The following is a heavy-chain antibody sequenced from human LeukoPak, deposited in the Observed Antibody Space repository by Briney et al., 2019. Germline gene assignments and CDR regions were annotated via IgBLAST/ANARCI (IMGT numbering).Heavy chain of an antibody. CDR2: IYYSGST. CDR1: GGLISTYY. J-gene: IGHJ6*02. D-gene: IGHD6-13*01. V-gene: IGHV4-59*01. Sequence: PSETLSLTCTVSGGLISTYYWSWIRQPPGKGLEWIGYIYYSGSTNYNPSLKSRVTISVDTSKNQFSLKLTSVTAADTAEYYCARAPPSAAGYYYGLDVWGQGTKVTVSS. CDR3: ARAPPSAAGYYYGLDV.